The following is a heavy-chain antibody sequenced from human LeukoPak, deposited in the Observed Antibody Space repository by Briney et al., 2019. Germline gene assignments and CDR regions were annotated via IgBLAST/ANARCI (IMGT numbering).Heavy chain of an antibody. CDR3: LTLPTYYNDGTGYYSYDY. CDR2: INPNSGGT. Sequence: ASVRVSCKASGYTFTGYYIHWVRQAPGKGLEYMGWINPNSGGTNYAQTFQGRVTMARDTSISTAYMELSSLRSEDTAVYYCLTLPTYYNDGTGYYSYDYWGQGTLVTVSS. J-gene: IGHJ4*02. D-gene: IGHD3-22*01. CDR1: GYTFTGYY. V-gene: IGHV1-2*02.